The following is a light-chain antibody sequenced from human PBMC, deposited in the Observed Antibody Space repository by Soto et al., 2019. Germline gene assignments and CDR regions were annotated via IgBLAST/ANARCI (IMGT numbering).Light chain of an antibody. CDR1: HSISND. V-gene: IGKV1-39*01. J-gene: IGKJ4*01. CDR3: PESNRVQFT. Sequence: DIQMTQSPSSLSASVGDRVTITCLASHSISNDLNWYQQKLGKAPNLLIYGASSLQSGDPSRFRGSGSGTDFTLIISSLQPEDSATYDCPESNRVQFTGGGGTKLEIK. CDR2: GAS.